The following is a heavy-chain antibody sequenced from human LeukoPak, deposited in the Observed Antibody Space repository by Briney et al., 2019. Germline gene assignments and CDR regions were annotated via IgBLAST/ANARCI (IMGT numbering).Heavy chain of an antibody. D-gene: IGHD1-26*01. CDR3: ARVYYSGSYDYWYFDL. CDR1: AGSIRSYY. CDR2: IYYSWST. Sequence: SETLSLTCTVSAGSIRSYYWSWIRQSPGKGLECIGYIYYSWSTNYNPSLKTRATISVDTSKNKFSLKLSSVTDADTAVYYCARVYYSGSYDYWYFDLWGRGTLVTVSS. V-gene: IGHV4-59*01. J-gene: IGHJ2*01.